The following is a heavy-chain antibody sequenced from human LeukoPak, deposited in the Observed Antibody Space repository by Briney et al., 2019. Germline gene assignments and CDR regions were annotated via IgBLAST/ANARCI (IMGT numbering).Heavy chain of an antibody. CDR2: IYHTGSA. CDR3: ARGRGDSKGTSFDF. Sequence: PSETLSLTCTVSGGSMSNYYWSWIRQPPGKGLEWVGYIYHTGSATYKPSLKSRVTLSLDTSKNQFSLRLNSVTAADTAVYYCARGRGDSKGTSFDFWGQGTLVTVSS. D-gene: IGHD3-22*01. CDR1: GGSMSNYY. V-gene: IGHV4-59*01. J-gene: IGHJ4*02.